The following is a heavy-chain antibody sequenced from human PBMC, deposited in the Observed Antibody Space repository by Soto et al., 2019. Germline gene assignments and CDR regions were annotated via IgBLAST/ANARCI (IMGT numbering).Heavy chain of an antibody. CDR2: IYYSGST. J-gene: IGHJ3*02. CDR1: GGSISSYY. V-gene: IGHV4-59*01. Sequence: SETLSLTCTVSGGSISSYYWSWIRQPPGRGLEWIGYIYYSGSTNYNPSLKSRVTISVDTSKNQFSLKLSSVTAADTAVYYCARRYSSGWYDAFDIWGQGTMVTVSS. CDR3: ARRYSSGWYDAFDI. D-gene: IGHD6-19*01.